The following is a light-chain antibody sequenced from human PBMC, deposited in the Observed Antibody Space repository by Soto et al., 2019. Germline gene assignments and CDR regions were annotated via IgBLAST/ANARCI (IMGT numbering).Light chain of an antibody. CDR3: QQYDSLPYT. V-gene: IGKV1-33*01. CDR1: QVITTS. Sequence: DIRITQSPSSLSASLGDRVTITCQASQVITTSLNWFQQRPGKAPSLLIFDASYLEAGVPSRFSGSGSGTDFSFTISSLQPEDIATYFCQQYDSLPYTFGQGTKLEIK. J-gene: IGKJ2*01. CDR2: DAS.